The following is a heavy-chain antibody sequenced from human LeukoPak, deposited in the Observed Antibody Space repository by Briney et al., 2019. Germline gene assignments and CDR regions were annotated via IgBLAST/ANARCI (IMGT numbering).Heavy chain of an antibody. D-gene: IGHD4/OR15-4a*01. CDR1: GFTVSSNS. CDR3: ARRAGAYSHPYDY. CDR2: IYSDNT. V-gene: IGHV3-53*01. Sequence: GGSLRLSCTVSGFTVSSNSMSWVRQAPGRGLEGVSFIYSDNTHYSDSVKGRFTISRDNSKNTLYLQMNSLRAEDTAVYYCARRAGAYSHPYDYWGQGTLVTVSS. J-gene: IGHJ4*02.